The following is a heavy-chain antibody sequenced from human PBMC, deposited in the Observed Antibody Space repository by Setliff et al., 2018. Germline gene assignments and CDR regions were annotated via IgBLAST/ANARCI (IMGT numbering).Heavy chain of an antibody. CDR3: ASGYYDSSGYLPFDY. D-gene: IGHD3-22*01. V-gene: IGHV1-69-2*01. CDR1: GYTFTDFY. J-gene: IGHJ4*02. CDR2: IDPEDGDT. Sequence: GASVKVSCKVSGYTFTDFYIHWVQQAPGKGLEWMGLIDPEDGDTNYAQKFQGRVTLTTDTSTSTAYVELSSLRSEDTAVYYCASGYYDSSGYLPFDYWGQGTLVTVSS.